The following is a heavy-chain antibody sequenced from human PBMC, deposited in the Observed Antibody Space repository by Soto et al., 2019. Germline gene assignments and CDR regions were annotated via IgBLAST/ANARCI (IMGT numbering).Heavy chain of an antibody. CDR1: GGTFSSYA. CDR2: IIPIFGTA. V-gene: IGHV1-69*01. J-gene: IGHJ4*02. D-gene: IGHD3-16*01. CDR3: ARGGRGGYPTTFDY. Sequence: QVQLVQSGAEVKKPRSSVKVSCKPSGGTFSSYALTWVRQAPGQGLEWMGGIIPIFGTANYAQKFQGRVTITADESTSTAYMELSSLRSEDTAVYSCARGGRGGYPTTFDYWGQGTLVTVSS.